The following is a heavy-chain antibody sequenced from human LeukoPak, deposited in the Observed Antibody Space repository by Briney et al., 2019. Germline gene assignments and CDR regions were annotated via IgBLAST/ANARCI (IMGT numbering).Heavy chain of an antibody. V-gene: IGHV3-7*03. CDR3: ATWEGSSWFDY. Sequence: GGSLRLSCAASGFTFSSYWMSWVRQAPGKGLEWVANIKQDGSEKYYVDSVKGRFTISRDNAKKSLYLQMNSLRVEDTAVYYCATWEGSSWFDYWGQGTLVTISS. D-gene: IGHD6-13*01. CDR1: GFTFSSYW. J-gene: IGHJ4*02. CDR2: IKQDGSEK.